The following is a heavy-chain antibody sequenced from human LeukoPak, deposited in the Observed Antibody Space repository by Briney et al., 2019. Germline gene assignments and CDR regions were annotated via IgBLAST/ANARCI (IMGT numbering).Heavy chain of an antibody. CDR3: ARAERAVTPEEAFDI. CDR1: GGSISSGDYY. CDR2: IYYSGST. D-gene: IGHD4-17*01. J-gene: IGHJ3*02. V-gene: IGHV4-30-4*01. Sequence: SQTLSLTCTVSGGSISSGDYYWSWIRQPPGTGLEWIVYIYYSGSTYYNPSLKSRVTISVDTSKNQFSLKLSSVTAADTAVYYCARAERAVTPEEAFDIWGQGTMVTVSS.